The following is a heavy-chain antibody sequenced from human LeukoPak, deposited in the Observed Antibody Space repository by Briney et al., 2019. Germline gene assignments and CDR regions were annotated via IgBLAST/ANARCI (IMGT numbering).Heavy chain of an antibody. CDR1: GFTFSSYS. J-gene: IGHJ4*02. D-gene: IGHD2-15*01. Sequence: GSLRLSCAASGFTFSSYSMHWVRQAPGKGLEWVSYISSTSSTIYYADSVKGRFTISRDNGKNSLYLQMNSLTAEDTAVYYCARGLVGDYFDYWGQGTLVTVSS. CDR2: ISSTSSTI. V-gene: IGHV3-48*01. CDR3: ARGLVGDYFDY.